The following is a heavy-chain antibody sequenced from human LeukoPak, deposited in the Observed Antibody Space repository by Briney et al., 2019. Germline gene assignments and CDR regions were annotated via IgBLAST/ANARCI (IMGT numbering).Heavy chain of an antibody. CDR1: GFIVSSYY. V-gene: IGHV3-66*01. CDR2: IYSGGST. CDR3: ARSYSNLLFGMDV. Sequence: GGSLRLSCVASGFIVSSYYMTWVRQAPGKGLEWVSVIYSGGSTYYADSVKGRVAISRDNSKNTVFLQMNSVRAEDTAVYFCARSYSNLLFGMDVWGQGTTVTVTS. J-gene: IGHJ6*02. D-gene: IGHD4-11*01.